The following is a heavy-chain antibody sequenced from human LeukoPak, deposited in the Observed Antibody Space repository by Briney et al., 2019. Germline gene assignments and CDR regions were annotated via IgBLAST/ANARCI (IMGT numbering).Heavy chain of an antibody. Sequence: GGTLRLSCAASGFTFSSYGMSWVRHAPGKGLEWVSAISGSGGSTYYADSVKGRFTISRDNSKNTLYLQMNSLRAADTAVYYCAKGGGVVVVAADYFDYWGQGTLVTVSS. CDR2: ISGSGGST. V-gene: IGHV3-23*01. CDR1: GFTFSSYG. D-gene: IGHD2-15*01. CDR3: AKGGGVVVVAADYFDY. J-gene: IGHJ4*02.